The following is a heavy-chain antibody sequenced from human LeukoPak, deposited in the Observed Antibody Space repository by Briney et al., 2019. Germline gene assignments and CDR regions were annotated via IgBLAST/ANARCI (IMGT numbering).Heavy chain of an antibody. J-gene: IGHJ6*02. CDR1: GFTFTSSA. V-gene: IGHV1-58*02. Sequence: ASVKVSCKASGFTFTSSAMPWVRQARGQRLEWIGWIVVGSGNTNYAQKFQERVTITRDMSTSTAYMELSSLRSEDTAAYYCAASLAPGYGMDVWGQGTTVTVSS. D-gene: IGHD3-10*01. CDR2: IVVGSGNT. CDR3: AASLAPGYGMDV.